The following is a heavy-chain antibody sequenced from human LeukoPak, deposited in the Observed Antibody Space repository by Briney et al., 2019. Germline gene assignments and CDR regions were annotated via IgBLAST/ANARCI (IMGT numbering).Heavy chain of an antibody. Sequence: SRTLSLTCAISGDSVSSNSAAWNWIRQSPSRGLEWLGRTYYRSKWYNDYAVSVKSRITINPDTSKNQFSLQLNSVTPEDTAVYYCARDAGIAAAGTGRGWFDPWGQGTLVTVSS. J-gene: IGHJ5*02. D-gene: IGHD6-13*01. CDR3: ARDAGIAAAGTGRGWFDP. CDR2: TYYRSKWYN. V-gene: IGHV6-1*01. CDR1: GDSVSSNSAA.